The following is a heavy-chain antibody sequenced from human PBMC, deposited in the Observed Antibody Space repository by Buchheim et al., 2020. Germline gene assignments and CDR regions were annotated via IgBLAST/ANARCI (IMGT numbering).Heavy chain of an antibody. CDR2: ISYDGSNK. CDR1: GFTFSSYG. Sequence: QVQLVESGGGVVQPGRSLRLSCAASGFTFSSYGMHWVRQAPGKGLEWVAAISYDGSNKYYADSVKGRFTISRDNSKNTLYLQMNSLRAEDTAVYYCAKDLRYCSSTRCYAYYYYGRDVWGQGTT. V-gene: IGHV3-30*18. CDR3: AKDLRYCSSTRCYAYYYYGRDV. D-gene: IGHD2-2*01. J-gene: IGHJ6*01.